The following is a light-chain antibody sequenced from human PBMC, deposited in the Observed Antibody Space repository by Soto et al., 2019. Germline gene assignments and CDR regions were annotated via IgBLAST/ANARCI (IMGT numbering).Light chain of an antibody. CDR2: GAS. Sequence: EIVLTHSPGTLSLYPGERATLSCRASQSVSSSYLAWYQQKPGQAPRLLIYGASTRATGIPDRFSGGGSGTDFTLTISRLEPEDFAVYYCQQYGSSTITFGQGTRLEIK. J-gene: IGKJ5*01. V-gene: IGKV3-20*01. CDR1: QSVSSSY. CDR3: QQYGSSTIT.